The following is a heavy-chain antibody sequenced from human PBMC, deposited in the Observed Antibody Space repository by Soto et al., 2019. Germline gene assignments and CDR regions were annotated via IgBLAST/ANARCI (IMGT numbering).Heavy chain of an antibody. Sequence: PWETLSLTCTVSGGSISSGDYYWSWIRQPPGKGLEWIGYIYYSGSTYYNPSLKSRVTIPVDTSKNQFSLKLSSVTAADTAVYYCAQIWSGIPRDAFDIWGQGTMVTVSS. CDR1: GGSISSGDYY. V-gene: IGHV4-30-4*01. CDR2: IYYSGST. CDR3: AQIWSGIPRDAFDI. J-gene: IGHJ3*02. D-gene: IGHD3-3*01.